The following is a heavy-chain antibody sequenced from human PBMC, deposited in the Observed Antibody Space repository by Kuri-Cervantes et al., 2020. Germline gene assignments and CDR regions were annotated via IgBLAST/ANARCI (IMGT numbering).Heavy chain of an antibody. CDR1: GFTFSSYA. Sequence: GGSLRLSCAASGFTFSSYAMSWVRQAPGKGLEWVSAISGSGGSTYYADSVKGRFTISRDNSKNTLYLQMNSLKTEDTAVYYCTTGEYGDYGYVSHNFDYWGQGTLVTVSS. J-gene: IGHJ4*02. D-gene: IGHD4-17*01. CDR2: ISGSGGST. V-gene: IGHV3-23*01. CDR3: TTGEYGDYGYVSHNFDY.